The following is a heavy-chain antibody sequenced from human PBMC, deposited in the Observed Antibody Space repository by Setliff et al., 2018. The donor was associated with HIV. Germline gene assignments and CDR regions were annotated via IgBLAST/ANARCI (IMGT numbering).Heavy chain of an antibody. D-gene: IGHD3-10*01. CDR1: VGSIHNYY. J-gene: IGHJ4*02. CDR3: TGDYKSGSYRFDY. Sequence: LSLPCTVSVGSIHNYYWSWIRQPPGKGLELIGYIYPNGSPDYPSGNIVYNPSFRSRVTRSLDTSKNQFSLKLTSVTAADAAVYYCTGDYKSGSYRFDYWGQGTPVTVSS. V-gene: IGHV4-4*08. CDR2: IYPNGSP.